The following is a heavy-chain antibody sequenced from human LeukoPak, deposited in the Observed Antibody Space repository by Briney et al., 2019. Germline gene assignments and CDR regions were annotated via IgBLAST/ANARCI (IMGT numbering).Heavy chain of an antibody. CDR1: GFTFSPYS. J-gene: IGHJ4*02. V-gene: IGHV3-48*01. CDR2: INSIRTV. D-gene: IGHD1-26*01. Sequence: GGSLRLSCAASGFTFSPYSINWIRQAPGKGLEWISYINSIRTVYYADSVEGRFTISRDNAQNSAYLQLNSLRVEDTAVYYCARSVGGNFDYWGQGTLVTVSS. CDR3: ARSVGGNFDY.